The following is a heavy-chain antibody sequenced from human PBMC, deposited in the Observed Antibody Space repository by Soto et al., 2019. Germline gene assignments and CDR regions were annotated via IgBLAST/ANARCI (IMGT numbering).Heavy chain of an antibody. D-gene: IGHD3-10*01. J-gene: IGHJ6*02. CDR2: ICWDDDK. CDR3: AHMDYGFYGMDV. V-gene: IGHV2-5*02. Sequence: QITLKESGPTLVKPTQTLTLTCTFSGFSLSTSGVGVGWIRQPPGKALEWLAVICWDDDKRYSPSPKSRLTITRDTSKNQVVLTMTDMDPVDTATYYCAHMDYGFYGMDVWGQGTTVTVSS. CDR1: GFSLSTSGVG.